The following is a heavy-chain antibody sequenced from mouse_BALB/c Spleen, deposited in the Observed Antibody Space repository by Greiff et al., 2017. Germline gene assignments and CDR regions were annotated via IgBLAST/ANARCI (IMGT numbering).Heavy chain of an antibody. CDR3: TRSEDYGYEAWFAY. CDR1: GYTFTSYW. V-gene: IGHV1-62-3*01. Sequence: QVQLQQSGAELVKPGASVKLSCKASGYTFTSYWMHWVKQRPGRGLEWIGRIDPNSGGTKYNEKFKSKATLTVDKPSSTAYMQLSSLTSEDSAVYYCTRSEDYGYEAWFAYWGQGTLVTVSA. J-gene: IGHJ3*01. D-gene: IGHD2-2*01. CDR2: IDPNSGGT.